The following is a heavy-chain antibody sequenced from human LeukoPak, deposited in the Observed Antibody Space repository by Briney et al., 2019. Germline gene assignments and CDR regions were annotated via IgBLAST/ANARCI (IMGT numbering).Heavy chain of an antibody. D-gene: IGHD2-2*02. CDR3: ARLAIRYCSSTSCYTRGDYYYYYGMDV. CDR2: IYYSGST. J-gene: IGHJ6*02. CDR1: GGSISSYY. V-gene: IGHV4-59*08. Sequence: SETLSLTCTVSGGSISSYYWSWIRQPPGKGLKWIGYIYYSGSTNYNPSLKSRVTISVDTSKNQFSLKLSSVTAADTAVYYCARLAIRYCSSTSCYTRGDYYYYYGMDVWGQGTTVTVSS.